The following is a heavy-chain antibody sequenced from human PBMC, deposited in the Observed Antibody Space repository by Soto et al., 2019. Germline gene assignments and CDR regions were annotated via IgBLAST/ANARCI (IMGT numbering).Heavy chain of an antibody. CDR2: ISAYNGNT. Sequence: ALVKVSCKASGYTFTSYGISWVRQAPGQGLEWMGWISAYNGNTNYAQKLQGRVTMTTDTSTSTAYMELRSLRSDDTAVYYCAVGQTRRQASTSWFDPWGQGTLVTVSS. J-gene: IGHJ5*02. D-gene: IGHD1-26*01. CDR1: GYTFTSYG. CDR3: AVGQTRRQASTSWFDP. V-gene: IGHV1-18*01.